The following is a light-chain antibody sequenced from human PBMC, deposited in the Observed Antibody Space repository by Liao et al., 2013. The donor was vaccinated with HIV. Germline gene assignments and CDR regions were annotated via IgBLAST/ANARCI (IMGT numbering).Light chain of an antibody. Sequence: SYELTQPPSVSVAPGKTARITCGGNNIGSKSVHWYQQKPGQAPVLVIYYDSDRPSGIPERFSGSNSGNTATLTIGRVEAGDEADYYCQVWDSSSDRYAVFGGGTQLTVL. CDR1: NIGSKS. J-gene: IGLJ7*01. CDR3: QVWDSSSDRYAV. CDR2: YDS. V-gene: IGLV3-21*04.